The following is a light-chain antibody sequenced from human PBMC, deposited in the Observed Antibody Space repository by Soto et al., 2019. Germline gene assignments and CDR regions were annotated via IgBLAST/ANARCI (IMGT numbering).Light chain of an antibody. V-gene: IGLV2-23*01. CDR2: EGS. CDR1: SSDVGSYNL. Sequence: QSALTQPASVSGSPGQSIPISCTGTSSDVGSYNLVSWYQQHPGKAPKLMIYEGSKRPSGVSNRFSGSKSGNTASLTISGLQAEDEADYYCCSSAGSSTSVVFGGGTKLTVL. CDR3: CSSAGSSTSVV. J-gene: IGLJ2*01.